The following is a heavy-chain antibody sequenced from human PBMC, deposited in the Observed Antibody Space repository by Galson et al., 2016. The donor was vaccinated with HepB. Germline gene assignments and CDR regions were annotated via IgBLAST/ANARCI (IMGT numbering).Heavy chain of an antibody. J-gene: IGHJ4*02. Sequence: QSGAEVKKPGESLKISCKGSGYSFTSYWIGWVRQMPGKGLEWMGIIYPGDSDSRYSPSFQGQVTFSAVKSISTAFLQWSSLKASDTAVYYCARRMRYSSSAFDYWGQGTLVTVSS. CDR3: ARRMRYSSSAFDY. D-gene: IGHD6-6*01. CDR2: IYPGDSDS. CDR1: GYSFTSYW. V-gene: IGHV5-51*01.